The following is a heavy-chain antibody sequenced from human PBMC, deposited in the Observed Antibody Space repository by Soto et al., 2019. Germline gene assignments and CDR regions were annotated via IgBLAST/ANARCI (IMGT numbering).Heavy chain of an antibody. J-gene: IGHJ3*02. D-gene: IGHD3-22*01. CDR2: ISAYNGNT. V-gene: IGHV1-18*01. Sequence: QVQLVQSGAEVKKPGASVKVSCKASGYTFTSYGISWVRQAPGQGLEWMGWISAYNGNTNYAQKLQGRVTMTTDTSTSTAYMELRSLRSDDTAVYYCARAPSITMIVVVNDAFDIWGQGTMVTVSS. CDR3: ARAPSITMIVVVNDAFDI. CDR1: GYTFTSYG.